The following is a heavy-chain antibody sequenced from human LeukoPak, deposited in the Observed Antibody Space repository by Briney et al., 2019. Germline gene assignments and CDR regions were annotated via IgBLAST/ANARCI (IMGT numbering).Heavy chain of an antibody. Sequence: GGSLRLSCAASGFTFDDYGMSWVRQAPGKGLEWVSGINWNGGSTGYADSVKSRFTISRDNAKNSLYLQMNSLRAEDTALYYCARANGCSSSYGYWGQGTLVTVSS. J-gene: IGHJ4*02. CDR2: INWNGGST. CDR3: ARANGCSSSYGY. D-gene: IGHD6-6*01. V-gene: IGHV3-20*04. CDR1: GFTFDDYG.